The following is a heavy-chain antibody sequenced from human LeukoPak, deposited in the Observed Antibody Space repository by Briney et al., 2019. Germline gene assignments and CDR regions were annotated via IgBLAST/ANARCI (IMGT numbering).Heavy chain of an antibody. J-gene: IGHJ6*03. CDR3: ARDFVIAVADGNYYYYMDV. CDR1: GYTFTSYD. CDR2: MNPNSGNT. V-gene: IGHV1-8*03. D-gene: IGHD6-19*01. Sequence: ASVKVSCKASGYTFTSYDINWVRQATGQGLEWMGWMNPNSGNTGYAQKFQGRVTITRNTSISTAYMELSSLRSEDTAVYYCARDFVIAVADGNYYYYMDVWGKGTTVTISS.